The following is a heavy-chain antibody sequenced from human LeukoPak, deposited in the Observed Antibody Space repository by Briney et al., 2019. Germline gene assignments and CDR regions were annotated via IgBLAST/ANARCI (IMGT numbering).Heavy chain of an antibody. Sequence: GGSLRLSCAASGFTFSSYAMSWVRQAPGKGLERVSAISASGGSTYYADSVKGGFTISRDNSKNTLYLQMNSLRAEDTAVYYCANRDTVLLFSVGYDYWGQGTLVTVSS. D-gene: IGHD5-18*01. V-gene: IGHV3-23*01. CDR2: ISASGGST. CDR3: ANRDTVLLFSVGYDY. CDR1: GFTFSSYA. J-gene: IGHJ4*02.